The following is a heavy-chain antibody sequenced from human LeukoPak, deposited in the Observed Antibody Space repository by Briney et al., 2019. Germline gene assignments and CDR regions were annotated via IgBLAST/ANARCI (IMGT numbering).Heavy chain of an antibody. V-gene: IGHV3-30*02. Sequence: GGSLRLSCAASGFTFSTYGMHWVRQAPGKGLEWVAFIQYDGSNKYYADSVKGRFTISRDDSKNTLCLQMNSLRAEDTAVYYCARAPSASTVTTGGFDYWGQGTLVTVSS. CDR3: ARAPSASTVTTGGFDY. D-gene: IGHD4-11*01. CDR2: IQYDGSNK. J-gene: IGHJ4*02. CDR1: GFTFSTYG.